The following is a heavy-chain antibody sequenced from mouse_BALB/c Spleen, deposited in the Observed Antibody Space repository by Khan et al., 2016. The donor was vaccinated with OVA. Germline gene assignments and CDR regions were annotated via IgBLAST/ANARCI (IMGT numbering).Heavy chain of an antibody. Sequence: QMQLEESGTELVRPGASVKLSCKASGYTFTNYWINWVQQTPGQGLEWIGNIYPSDSYTNYHQQFNDKAILTVDNYSRTAFMLLSSQTSEDAAVYYGTREGVDGSSFDYWGQGTLVTVSA. CDR1: GYTFTNYW. J-gene: IGHJ3*01. D-gene: IGHD2-3*01. CDR3: TREGVDGSSFDY. CDR2: IYPSDSYT. V-gene: IGHV1-69*02.